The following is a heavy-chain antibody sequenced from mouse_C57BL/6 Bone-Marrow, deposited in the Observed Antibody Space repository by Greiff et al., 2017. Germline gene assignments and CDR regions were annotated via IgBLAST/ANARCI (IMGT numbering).Heavy chain of an antibody. V-gene: IGHV1-75*01. Sequence: VQLQQSGPELVKPGASVKISCKASGYTFTDYYLNWVKQRPGQGLEWIGWIFPGSGSTYYNEKLKGKATLTVDKSSSTAYMLLSSLTSEDSAVYFCARQGLPGYYAMDYWGQGTSVTVSS. J-gene: IGHJ4*01. CDR1: GYTFTDYY. CDR2: IFPGSGST. CDR3: ARQGLPGYYAMDY. D-gene: IGHD3-3*01.